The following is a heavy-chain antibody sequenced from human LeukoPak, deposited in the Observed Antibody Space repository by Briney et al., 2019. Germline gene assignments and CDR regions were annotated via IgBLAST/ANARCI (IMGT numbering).Heavy chain of an antibody. CDR1: GGSFSDYY. Sequence: PSETLSLTCAVYGGSFSDYYWSWIRQPPGKGLEWIGEINHSGSTNYNPSLKSRVTISVDTSKNQFSLKLSSVTAADTAVYYCARHLGRGVTCFFDYWGQGTLVTVSS. CDR3: ARHLGRGVTCFFDY. CDR2: INHSGST. D-gene: IGHD3-10*01. V-gene: IGHV4-34*01. J-gene: IGHJ4*02.